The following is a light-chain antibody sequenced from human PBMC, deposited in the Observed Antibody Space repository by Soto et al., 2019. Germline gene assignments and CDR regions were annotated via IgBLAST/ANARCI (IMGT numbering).Light chain of an antibody. J-gene: IGLJ3*02. CDR2: EGS. CDR3: CSFAGSSTWV. V-gene: IGLV2-23*01. Sequence: QSVLTQPASVSGSPGQSITISCSGTSSDVGTYDLVSWYRHHPGKAPKLMIYEGSKRPSGVSNRFSGSKSGNTASLTISGLQAEDEADYYCCSFAGSSTWVFGGGTKVTVL. CDR1: SSDVGTYDL.